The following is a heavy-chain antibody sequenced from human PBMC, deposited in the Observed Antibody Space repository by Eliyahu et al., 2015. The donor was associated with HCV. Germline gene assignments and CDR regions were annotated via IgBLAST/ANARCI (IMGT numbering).Heavy chain of an antibody. CDR2: INQDGSEK. J-gene: IGHJ4*02. D-gene: IGHD4-23*01. V-gene: IGHV3-7*04. CDR1: GFXFGRYW. CDR3: ARETVSGGNSDNDY. Sequence: EVQLVESGGGLVQPGGSLRLSCAASGFXFGRYWMXWVRQVPGKGLEWVANINQDGSEKYYVDSVTGRFTISRDNAKNSLYVQINSLRAEDTALYYCARETVSGGNSDNDYWGQGTLVTVSS.